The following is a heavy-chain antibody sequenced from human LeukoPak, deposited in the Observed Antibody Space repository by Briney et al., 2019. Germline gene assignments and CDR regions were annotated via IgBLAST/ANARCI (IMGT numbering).Heavy chain of an antibody. D-gene: IGHD5-18*01. CDR3: ARVYSYGFDY. CDR1: GYTFTSYG. V-gene: IGHV1-69*13. J-gene: IGHJ4*02. CDR2: IIPIFGTA. Sequence: SVKVSCKASGYTFTSYGIIWVRQAPGQGLEWMGGIIPIFGTANYAQKFQGRVTITADESTSTAYMELSSLRSEDTAVYYCARVYSYGFDYWGQGTLVTVSS.